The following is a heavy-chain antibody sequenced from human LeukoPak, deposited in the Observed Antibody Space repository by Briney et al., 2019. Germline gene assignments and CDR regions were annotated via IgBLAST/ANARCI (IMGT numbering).Heavy chain of an antibody. J-gene: IGHJ4*02. Sequence: GESLKISCKGSGYTFTSYWIGWVRQMPGKGLEWMGIIYPGDSDTRYSPSFQGQVTISADKSINTAYLQSSSLKASDTAMYYCARPYFYDSSGYFYYWGQGTLVTVSS. CDR1: GYTFTSYW. CDR3: ARPYFYDSSGYFYY. CDR2: IYPGDSDT. D-gene: IGHD3-22*01. V-gene: IGHV5-51*01.